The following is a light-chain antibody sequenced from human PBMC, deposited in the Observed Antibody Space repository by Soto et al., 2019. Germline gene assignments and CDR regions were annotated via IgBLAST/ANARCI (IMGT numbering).Light chain of an antibody. V-gene: IGKV3-20*01. J-gene: IGKJ1*01. CDR3: QQDGSSPSWT. Sequence: EIVLTQSPGTLSLSPGERATLSCRARQSVSSSYLAWYQQKPGQAPSLLIYGPSSRATGIPDRFSGSGSVTDFTLTISRLEPEDFAVYYCQQDGSSPSWTFGQGTKVDIK. CDR2: GPS. CDR1: QSVSSSY.